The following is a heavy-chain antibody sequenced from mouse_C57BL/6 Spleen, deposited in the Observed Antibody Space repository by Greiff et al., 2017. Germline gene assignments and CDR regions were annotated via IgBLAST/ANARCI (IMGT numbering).Heavy chain of an antibody. CDR3: ARLDSSGYGWFAY. V-gene: IGHV1-69*01. Sequence: QVQLQQPGAELVMPGASVKLSCKASGYTFTSYWMHWVKQRPGQGLEWIGEIDPSDSYTNYNQKFKGKSTLTVDKSSSTAYMQLSSLTSEDSAVYYCARLDSSGYGWFAYWGQGTLVTVSA. CDR2: IDPSDSYT. D-gene: IGHD3-2*02. J-gene: IGHJ3*01. CDR1: GYTFTSYW.